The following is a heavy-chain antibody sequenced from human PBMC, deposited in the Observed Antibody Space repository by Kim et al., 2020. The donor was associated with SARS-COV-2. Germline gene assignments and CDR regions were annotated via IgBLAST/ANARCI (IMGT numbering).Heavy chain of an antibody. V-gene: IGHV3-74*01. Sequence: GGSLRLSCAASGFTFSNYWMHWVRQAPGKGPVWVSRLNEDGSTTNYADSVKGRFTISRDNARNTLYLHMDSLRAEDTALYYCVRDLVVSDDLCGQGTLVT. J-gene: IGHJ5*02. CDR1: GFTFSNYW. D-gene: IGHD3-9*01. CDR3: VRDLVVSDDL. CDR2: LNEDGSTT.